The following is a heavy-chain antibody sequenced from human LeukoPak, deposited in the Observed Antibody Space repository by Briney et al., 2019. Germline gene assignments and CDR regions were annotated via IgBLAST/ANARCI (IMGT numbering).Heavy chain of an antibody. Sequence: GSLRLSCAASGFSFSSNSMNWVRQAPGKGLEWVSSISSSSTYINYADSVRGRSTISRDNAENSLYLQMNSLRAEDTAVYYCARVSVGKEYGSGSYGYWGQGTLVSVSS. V-gene: IGHV3-21*01. CDR1: GFSFSSNS. J-gene: IGHJ4*02. CDR3: ARVSVGKEYGSGSYGY. CDR2: ISSSSTYI. D-gene: IGHD3-10*01.